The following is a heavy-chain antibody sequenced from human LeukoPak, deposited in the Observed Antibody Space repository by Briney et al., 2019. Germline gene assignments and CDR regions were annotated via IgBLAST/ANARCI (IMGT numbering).Heavy chain of an antibody. D-gene: IGHD5-18*01. V-gene: IGHV3-21*01. J-gene: IGHJ3*02. Sequence: GGSLRLSCAASGFTFSSYSMNWVRQAPGKGLEWVSSISSSSSYIYYADSVKGRSTISRDNAKNSLYLQMNSLRAEDTAVYYCARDRGYSYGSDAFDIWGQGTMVTVSS. CDR3: ARDRGYSYGSDAFDI. CDR1: GFTFSSYS. CDR2: ISSSSSYI.